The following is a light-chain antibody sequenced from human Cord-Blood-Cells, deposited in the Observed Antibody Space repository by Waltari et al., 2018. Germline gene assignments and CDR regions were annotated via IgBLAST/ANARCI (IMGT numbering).Light chain of an antibody. CDR2: SNN. CDR3: AAWDDSLNGWV. V-gene: IGLV1-44*01. Sequence: QSVLTQPPSASGTPGQRVTISCSGGRSTIGSNTVNWYQQLPGTAPKLLIYSNNQRPSGFPDRFSGSKSGTSASLAISGLQSEDEADYYCAAWDDSLNGWVFGGGTKLTVL. J-gene: IGLJ3*02. CDR1: RSTIGSNT.